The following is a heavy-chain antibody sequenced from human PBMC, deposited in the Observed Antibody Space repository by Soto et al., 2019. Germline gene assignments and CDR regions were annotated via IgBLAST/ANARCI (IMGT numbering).Heavy chain of an antibody. Sequence: VASVKVSCKASGGTFSSYAISWVRQAPGQGLEWMGGIIPIFGTANYAQKFQGRVTITADESTSTAYMELSSLRSEDTAVYYCARGYCSGGSCRRHAFDIWGQGTMVTVSS. CDR2: IIPIFGTA. D-gene: IGHD2-15*01. CDR3: ARGYCSGGSCRRHAFDI. J-gene: IGHJ3*02. V-gene: IGHV1-69*13. CDR1: GGTFSSYA.